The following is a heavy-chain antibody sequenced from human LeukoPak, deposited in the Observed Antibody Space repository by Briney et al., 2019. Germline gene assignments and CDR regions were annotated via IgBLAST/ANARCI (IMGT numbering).Heavy chain of an antibody. J-gene: IGHJ3*01. V-gene: IGHV1-2*02. D-gene: IGHD4-17*01. CDR3: ARERNYGDYGNAFDV. CDR2: INPKRGVT. Sequence: ASEKVSCKASGYTFTDYYIHWMRQAPGQGLEWMGWINPKRGVTTYAQKFQGRVTMTRDTSITTAYMELTRLRSDDTTIYYCARERNYGDYGNAFDVWGQGTKVTVSS. CDR1: GYTFTDYY.